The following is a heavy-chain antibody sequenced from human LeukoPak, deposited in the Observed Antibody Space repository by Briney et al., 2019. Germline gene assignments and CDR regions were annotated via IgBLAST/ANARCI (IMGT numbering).Heavy chain of an antibody. Sequence: GGSLRLSCAASGFTFSSAWINWVRQAPGKGLEWVGRIKSKTDGGTTDYAAPVKGRFTISRDDSENTLFLQMNSLKTEDSAVYYCTVFPNYGMDVWGQGTTVTVSS. CDR2: IKSKTDGGTT. D-gene: IGHD3-10*02. CDR3: TVFPNYGMDV. J-gene: IGHJ6*02. CDR1: GFTFSSAW. V-gene: IGHV3-15*01.